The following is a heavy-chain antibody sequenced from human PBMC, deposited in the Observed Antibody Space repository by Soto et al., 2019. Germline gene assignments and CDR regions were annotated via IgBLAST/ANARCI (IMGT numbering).Heavy chain of an antibody. CDR3: ARRPPFSYGDYVTYYFDY. Sequence: QVQLVQSGGEVKKPGASVKVSCKASGYTFINSGISWVRQAPGQGLEWMGWISPNSGNTNCAQNLQGRVTMTTDTSTSTSYMELRSLISDDTAVYYCARRPPFSYGDYVTYYFDYWGQGTLVTVSS. CDR1: GYTFINSG. CDR2: ISPNSGNT. D-gene: IGHD4-17*01. V-gene: IGHV1-18*01. J-gene: IGHJ4*02.